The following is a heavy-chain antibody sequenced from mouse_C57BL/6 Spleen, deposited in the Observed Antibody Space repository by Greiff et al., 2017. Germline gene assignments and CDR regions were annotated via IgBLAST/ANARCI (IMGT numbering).Heavy chain of an antibody. CDR1: GYTFTSYW. D-gene: IGHD2-1*01. Sequence: QVQLQQPGTELVKPGASVKLSCKASGYTFTSYWMHWVKQRPGQGLEWIGNINPSNGGTNYNEKFKSKATLTVDKSSSTAYMQLSSLTSEDSAVYYCARGGPYGNYPYYAMDYWGQGTSVTVSS. CDR2: INPSNGGT. CDR3: ARGGPYGNYPYYAMDY. J-gene: IGHJ4*01. V-gene: IGHV1-53*01.